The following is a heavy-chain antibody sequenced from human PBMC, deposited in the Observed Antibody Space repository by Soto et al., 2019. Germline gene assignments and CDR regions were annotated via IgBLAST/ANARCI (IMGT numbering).Heavy chain of an antibody. CDR3: ARAVVSPSSPYYYFDY. V-gene: IGHV1-69*13. CDR1: GGTFSSYA. J-gene: IGHJ4*02. Sequence: GASVKVSCKASGGTFSSYAISWVRQAPGQGLEWMGGIIPIFGTANYAQKFQGRVTITADESTSTAYMELSSLRSEDTAVYYCARAVVSPSSPYYYFDYWGQGTLVTVSS. CDR2: IIPIFGTA. D-gene: IGHD2-2*01.